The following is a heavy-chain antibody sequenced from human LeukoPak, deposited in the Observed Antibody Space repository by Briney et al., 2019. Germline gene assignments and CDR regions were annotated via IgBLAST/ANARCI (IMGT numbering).Heavy chain of an antibody. CDR3: LRGFPGSHGYWAY. D-gene: IGHD5-18*01. V-gene: IGHV3-74*03. J-gene: IGHJ4*02. Sequence: GGSLRLSCVASGLTFSSDWMLWVRQAPGKGLVWLSHIKTDSPITTYADSVRGRSPISRDHAKNSLYLKMNSLRVEDTALYYSLRGFPGSHGYWAYWGQGTLVTVSS. CDR2: IKTDSPIT. CDR1: GLTFSSDW.